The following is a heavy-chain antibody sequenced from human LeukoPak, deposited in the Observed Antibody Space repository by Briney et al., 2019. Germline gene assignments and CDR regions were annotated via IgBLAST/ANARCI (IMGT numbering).Heavy chain of an antibody. CDR1: GFSFSNFW. CDR2: VSSNSGTI. J-gene: IGHJ3*01. Sequence: GGSLRLSCAASGFSFSNFWMHWVRQAPGKGLEWVSVVSSNSGTIDYVDSVKGRFTISRDNAKNSLYLQMNSLRVEDTALYYCARIGHGLDVWGQGTMVTVSS. D-gene: IGHD2/OR15-2a*01. CDR3: ARIGHGLDV. V-gene: IGHV3-9*01.